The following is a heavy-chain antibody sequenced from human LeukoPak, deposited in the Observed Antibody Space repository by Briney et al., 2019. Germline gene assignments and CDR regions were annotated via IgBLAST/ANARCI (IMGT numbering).Heavy chain of an antibody. D-gene: IGHD3-22*01. Sequence: SVKVSCKASGGTFSSYAISWVRQAPGQGLEWMGGIIPIFGTANYAQKFQGRVTITADESTTTAYMELSSLRSEDTAVYYCARDRDYYDSSGYYELAPWGQGTMVTVSS. CDR3: ARDRDYYDSSGYYELAP. J-gene: IGHJ3*01. V-gene: IGHV1-69*13. CDR2: IIPIFGTA. CDR1: GGTFSSYA.